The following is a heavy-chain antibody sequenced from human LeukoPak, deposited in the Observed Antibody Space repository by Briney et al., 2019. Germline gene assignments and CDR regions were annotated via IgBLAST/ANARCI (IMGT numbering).Heavy chain of an antibody. V-gene: IGHV4-39*01. J-gene: IGHJ4*02. Sequence: GSLRLSCAASGFTFSSFEMNWVRQPPGKGLEWIGSIYYSGVSYYNTSLKSRVTISVDTSKNQFSLNLNSVTAADTAFYYCASDRIWFGESTNEYWGQGTLVTVSS. CDR1: GFTFSSFE. D-gene: IGHD3-10*01. CDR2: IYYSGVS. CDR3: ASDRIWFGESTNEY.